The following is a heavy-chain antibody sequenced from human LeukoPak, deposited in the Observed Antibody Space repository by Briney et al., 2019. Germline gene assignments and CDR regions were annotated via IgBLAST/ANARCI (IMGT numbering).Heavy chain of an antibody. J-gene: IGHJ6*03. CDR3: AKGGAGPGDYYYYMDV. CDR2: IRYDGSNK. V-gene: IGHV3-30*02. D-gene: IGHD1-26*01. Sequence: PGGSLRLSCAASGFTFSSYAMHWVRQAPGKGLEWVAFIRYDGSNKYYADSVKGRFTISRDNSKNTLYLQMNSLRAEDTAVYYCAKGGAGPGDYYYYMDVWGKGTTVTVSS. CDR1: GFTFSSYA.